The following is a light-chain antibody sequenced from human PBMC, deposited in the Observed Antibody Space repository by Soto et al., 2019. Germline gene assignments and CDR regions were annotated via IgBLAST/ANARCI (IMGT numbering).Light chain of an antibody. Sequence: DIQMTQSPSTLSASVGDRVTITCRASQSIFSWLAWYQQKPGKAPKVLIYKTSSLKSGVPSRFNGSGSGTEFTFTISSLQPDDFATYYCQQYNTYPWTFGQGTRVEIK. V-gene: IGKV1-5*03. CDR1: QSIFSW. CDR2: KTS. CDR3: QQYNTYPWT. J-gene: IGKJ1*01.